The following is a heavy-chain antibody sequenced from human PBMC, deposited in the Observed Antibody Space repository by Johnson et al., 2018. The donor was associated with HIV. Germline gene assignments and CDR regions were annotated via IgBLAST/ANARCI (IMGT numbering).Heavy chain of an antibody. Sequence: QVQLVESGGGLVQPGGSLRLSCAASGFTFSDYYMSWIRQAPGQGLEWVSSIRSSGSTIYYADSVTGRFTISRDNAKNSLYLQMNSLRAEDTALYSCARVGGINDYGDPGDAFDIWGQGTMVTVSS. V-gene: IGHV3-11*01. J-gene: IGHJ3*02. CDR1: GFTFSDYY. CDR2: IRSSGSTI. CDR3: ARVGGINDYGDPGDAFDI. D-gene: IGHD4-17*01.